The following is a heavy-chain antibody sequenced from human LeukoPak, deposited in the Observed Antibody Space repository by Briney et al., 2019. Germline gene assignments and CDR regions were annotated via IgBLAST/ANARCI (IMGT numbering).Heavy chain of an antibody. CDR1: GGSITHFF. Sequence: SETLSLTCTVSGGSITHFFWSFIRQPPTKGLEYIGYIYHTGAIDYNPSLKSRLTMSADKSTNQFSLNLRSVTAADTAVYYCARVSCTAGTCHLDSWGQGILVTVSS. CDR3: ARVSCTAGTCHLDS. V-gene: IGHV4-59*01. D-gene: IGHD2-8*01. J-gene: IGHJ4*02. CDR2: IYHTGAI.